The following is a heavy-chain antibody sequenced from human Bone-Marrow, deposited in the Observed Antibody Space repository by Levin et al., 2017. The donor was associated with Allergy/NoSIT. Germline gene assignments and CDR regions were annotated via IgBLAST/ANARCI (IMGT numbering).Heavy chain of an antibody. J-gene: IGHJ6*02. D-gene: IGHD3-3*01. CDR1: GFTFSSYS. CDR2: ISSSSSYI. Sequence: GESLKISCAASGFTFSSYSMNWVRQAPGKGLEWVSSISSSSSYIYYADSVKGRFTISRDNAKNSLYLQMNSLRAEDTAVYYCARGGDYDFWSGYYNNYYYYGMDVWGQGTTVTVSS. CDR3: ARGGDYDFWSGYYNNYYYYGMDV. V-gene: IGHV3-21*01.